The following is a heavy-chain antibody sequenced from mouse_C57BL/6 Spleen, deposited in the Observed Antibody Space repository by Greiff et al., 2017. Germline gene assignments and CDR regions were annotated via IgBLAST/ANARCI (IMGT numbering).Heavy chain of an antibody. CDR1: GFTFSDYY. J-gene: IGHJ1*03. V-gene: IGHV5-12*01. CDR3: ARYYYGSSYGYFDV. D-gene: IGHD1-1*01. Sequence: EVKVVESGGGLVQPGGSLKLSCAASGFTFSDYYMYWVRQTPEKRLEWVAYISNGGGSTYYPDTVKGRFTISRDNAKNTLYLQMSRLKSEDTAMYYCARYYYGSSYGYFDVWGTWTTVPASS. CDR2: ISNGGGST.